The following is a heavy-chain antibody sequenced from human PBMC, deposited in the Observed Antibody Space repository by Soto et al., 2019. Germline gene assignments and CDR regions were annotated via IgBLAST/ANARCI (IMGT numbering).Heavy chain of an antibody. CDR1: GFTFSSYA. D-gene: IGHD3-3*01. CDR2: ISGSGGST. CDR3: AIGADDEYYYYGMDV. J-gene: IGHJ6*02. V-gene: IGHV3-23*01. Sequence: GGSLRLSCAASGFTFSSYAMSWVRQAPGKGLEWVSAISGSGGSTYYADSVKGRFTISRDNSKNTLYLQMNSLRAADTAVYYCAIGADDEYYYYGMDVWGQGTTVTVSS.